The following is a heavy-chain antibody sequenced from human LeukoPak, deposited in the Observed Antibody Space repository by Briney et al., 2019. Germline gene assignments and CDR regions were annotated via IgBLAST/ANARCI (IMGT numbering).Heavy chain of an antibody. CDR2: INHSGST. J-gene: IGHJ4*02. CDR3: ARRRYDFWSGYYVSDY. D-gene: IGHD3-3*01. V-gene: IGHV4-34*01. Sequence: PGGSLRLSCVASGFTFSTYWSWIRQPPGKGLEWIGEINHSGSTNYNPSLKSRVTISVDTSKNQFSLKLSSVTAADTAVYYCARRRYDFWSGYYVSDYWGQGTLVTVSS. CDR1: GFTFSTY.